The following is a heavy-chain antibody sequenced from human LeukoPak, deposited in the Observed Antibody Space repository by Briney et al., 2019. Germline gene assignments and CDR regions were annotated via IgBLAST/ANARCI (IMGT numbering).Heavy chain of an antibody. CDR3: ARAARHCSSASCHKIRAFDI. D-gene: IGHD2-2*02. V-gene: IGHV4-34*01. CDR1: GGSFSGYY. J-gene: IGHJ3*02. CDR2: INHSGST. Sequence: SETLSLTCAVYGGSFSGYYWSWIRQPPGKGLEWIWEINHSGSTNYNPSLKSRVTISVDTSKNQFSLKLSSVTAADTAVYYCARAARHCSSASCHKIRAFDIWGQRTMVTVSS.